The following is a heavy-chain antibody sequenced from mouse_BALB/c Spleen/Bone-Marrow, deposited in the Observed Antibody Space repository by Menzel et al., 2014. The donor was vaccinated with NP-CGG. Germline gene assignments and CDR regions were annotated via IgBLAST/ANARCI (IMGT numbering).Heavy chain of an antibody. CDR2: IDPANGNT. CDR1: GFNIKDTY. J-gene: IGHJ4*01. Sequence: EVKVVDSGAELVKPGASVKLSCTASGFNIKDTYIHWVKQRPEQGLEWIGRIDPANGNTKYDPKFQGKATITADTSSNTAYLHLSSLTSEDTAVYYCARYRYYGSSGWDYWGQGTSVTVSS. D-gene: IGHD1-1*01. CDR3: ARYRYYGSSGWDY. V-gene: IGHV14-3*02.